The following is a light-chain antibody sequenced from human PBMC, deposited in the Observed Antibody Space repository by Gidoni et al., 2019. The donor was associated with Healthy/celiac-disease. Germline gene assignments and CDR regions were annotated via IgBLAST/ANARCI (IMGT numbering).Light chain of an antibody. CDR2: DAS. J-gene: IGKJ2*04. CDR1: QDISNY. V-gene: IGKV1-33*01. Sequence: DIQMTQSPSSLSASVGDRVTITCQASQDISNYLNWYQQKPGKAPKLLIYDASNLETGVPSGFSGSGSGTDFTFTISSLQPEDIATYYCQQYDNLMCSFXXXTKLEIK. CDR3: QQYDNLMCS.